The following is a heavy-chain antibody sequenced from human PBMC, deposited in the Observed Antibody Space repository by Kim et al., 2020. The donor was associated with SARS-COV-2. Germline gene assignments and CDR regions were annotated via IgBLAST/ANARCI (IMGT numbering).Heavy chain of an antibody. Sequence: SETLSLTCAVYGGSFSGYYWSWIRQPPGKGLEWIGEINHSGSTNYNPSLKIRVTISVDTSKNQFSLKLSSVTAADTAGDYCARGNVLLWFGTPPGSLCDFDYWGQGTLVTVSS. CDR3: ARGNVLLWFGTPPGSLCDFDY. J-gene: IGHJ4*02. V-gene: IGHV4-34*01. CDR2: INHSGST. D-gene: IGHD3-10*01. CDR1: GGSFSGYY.